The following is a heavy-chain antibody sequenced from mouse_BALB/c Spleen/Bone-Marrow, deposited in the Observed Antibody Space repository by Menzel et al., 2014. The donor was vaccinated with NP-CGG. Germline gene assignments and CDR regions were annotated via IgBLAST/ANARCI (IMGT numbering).Heavy chain of an antibody. D-gene: IGHD4-1*01. V-gene: IGHV14-3*02. J-gene: IGHJ4*01. CDR1: GFNIKDTH. CDR2: IDPANGNT. CDR3: ARWEYYAMDY. Sequence: EVKLVESGAELVMPGASVKLSCTASGFNIKDTHMHWVKQRPEQGLEWIGRIDPANGNTKYDPKFQGKATITADTSSNTAYLQLSSLTSEDTAVYYCARWEYYAMDYWGQGTSVTVSS.